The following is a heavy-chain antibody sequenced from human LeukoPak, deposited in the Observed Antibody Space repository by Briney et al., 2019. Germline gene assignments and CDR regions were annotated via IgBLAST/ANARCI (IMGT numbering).Heavy chain of an antibody. D-gene: IGHD3-10*01. V-gene: IGHV1-18*01. CDR3: ARHRDYDYYGSANYGMDV. Sequence: GASVKVSCKASGYTFTSYGISWVRQAPGQGLEWMGWMSTYNGDTNYAQKFQGRVTITTDTSTSTAYMELRSLRSDDTAVYYCARHRDYDYYGSANYGMDVWGQGTTVTVSS. J-gene: IGHJ6*02. CDR2: MSTYNGDT. CDR1: GYTFTSYG.